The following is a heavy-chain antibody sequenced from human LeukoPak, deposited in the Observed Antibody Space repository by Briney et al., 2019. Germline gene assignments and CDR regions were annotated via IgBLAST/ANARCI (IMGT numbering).Heavy chain of an antibody. D-gene: IGHD3-3*01. J-gene: IGHJ3*02. CDR2: IYTSGST. Sequence: SQTLSLTCTVSGGSISSGSYYWSWIRQPAGKGLEWIGRIYTSGSTNYNPSLKSRVTMSVDTSKNQFSLKLSSVTAADTAVYYRARDLPLNDFWSGYGAFDIWGQGTMVTVSS. CDR3: ARDLPLNDFWSGYGAFDI. CDR1: GGSISSGSYY. V-gene: IGHV4-61*02.